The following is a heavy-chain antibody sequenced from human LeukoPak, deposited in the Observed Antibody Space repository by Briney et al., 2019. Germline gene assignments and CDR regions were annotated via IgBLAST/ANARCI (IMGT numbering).Heavy chain of an antibody. CDR3: AAGGGAFNI. V-gene: IGHV3-7*01. CDR1: GFTFSMYW. J-gene: IGHJ3*02. Sequence: GGALRLSCAAPGFTFSMYWMSWVRQAPGKGLEWVANIKQDGSERNYVDSVKGRFTISRDNAKNSLYLQMNSLRVDDTAIYYCAAGGGAFNIWGQGTMVTVSS. CDR2: IKQDGSER. D-gene: IGHD3-16*01.